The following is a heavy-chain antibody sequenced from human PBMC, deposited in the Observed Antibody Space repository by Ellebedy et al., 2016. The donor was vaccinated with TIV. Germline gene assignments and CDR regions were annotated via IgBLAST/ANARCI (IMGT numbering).Heavy chain of an antibody. D-gene: IGHD3-3*01. Sequence: GESLKISCAASGFTFSSYAMSWVRQAPGKGLEWVSAISGSGGSTYYADSVKGRFTISRDNSKNTLYLQMNSLRAEDTAVYYCAKHFFTIFENGGMDVWGQGTTVTVSS. V-gene: IGHV3-23*01. CDR2: ISGSGGST. J-gene: IGHJ6*02. CDR3: AKHFFTIFENGGMDV. CDR1: GFTFSSYA.